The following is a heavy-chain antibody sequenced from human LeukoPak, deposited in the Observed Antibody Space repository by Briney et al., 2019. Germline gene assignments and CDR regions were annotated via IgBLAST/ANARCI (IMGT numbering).Heavy chain of an antibody. V-gene: IGHV3-33*01. CDR3: AREVATVLYYYGMDV. Sequence: GGSLRLSCAASGFTFSSYGMHWVRQAPGKGLEWVAVIWYDGSNKYYADSVKGRFTISRDNSKNTLYLQMNSLRAEDTAVYYCAREVATVLYYYGMDVWGQGTTVTVSS. CDR1: GFTFSSYG. D-gene: IGHD4-4*01. CDR2: IWYDGSNK. J-gene: IGHJ6*02.